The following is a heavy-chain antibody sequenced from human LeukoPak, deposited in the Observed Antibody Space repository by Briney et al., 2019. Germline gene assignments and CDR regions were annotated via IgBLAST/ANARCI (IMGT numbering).Heavy chain of an antibody. CDR3: ARGHADYGRKHSSWFDP. Sequence: ASVKVSCKVSGYTLTELSMHWVRQAPGKGLEWMGGFDPEDGETIYAQKFQGRVTMTEDTSTDTAYMELSSLRSEDTAVYYCARGHADYGRKHSSWFDPWGQGTLVTVSS. CDR1: GYTLTELS. CDR2: FDPEDGET. J-gene: IGHJ5*02. D-gene: IGHD4-17*01. V-gene: IGHV1-24*01.